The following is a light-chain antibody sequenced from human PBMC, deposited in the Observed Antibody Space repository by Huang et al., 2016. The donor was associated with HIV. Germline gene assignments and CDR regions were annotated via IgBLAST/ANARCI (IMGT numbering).Light chain of an antibody. V-gene: IGKV1-9*01. CDR2: AAS. CDR1: HGISSY. Sequence: IQLTQSPSSLSASVGDRVTITCRASHGISSYLAWDQQKPGKAPNLLIYAASTLQSGVPSRFSGGGSGTDFTLTISSLQPEDFAAYYCQQLNSYPYTFGQGTKLEIK. J-gene: IGKJ2*01. CDR3: QQLNSYPYT.